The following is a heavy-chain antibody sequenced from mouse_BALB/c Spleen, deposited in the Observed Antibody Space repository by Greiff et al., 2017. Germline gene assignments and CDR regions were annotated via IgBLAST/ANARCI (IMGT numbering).Heavy chain of an antibody. CDR2: IHSSDSEI. CDR3: ARGEVGAWFAY. Sequence: QVHVKQPGAELVRPGASVKLSCKASGYSFTSYWMNWVKQRPGQGLEWIGMIHSSDSEIRLNQKFKDKATLTVDKSSSTTYMQLSSPTSEDSAVNYYARGEVGAWFAYRGQETLVTVSA. D-gene: IGHD1-1*02. J-gene: IGHJ3*01. CDR1: GYSFTSYW. V-gene: IGHV1S82*01.